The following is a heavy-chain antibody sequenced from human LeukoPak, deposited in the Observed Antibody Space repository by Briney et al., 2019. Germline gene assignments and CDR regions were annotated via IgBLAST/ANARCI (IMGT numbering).Heavy chain of an antibody. CDR1: GFVVSSNY. Sequence: GGSLRLSCAASGFVVSSNYMTWVRQAPGKGLEWVSVIYGGDYTYYADSVKGRFTISRDNSRNTLYLQMNSLRAEDTAVYHCARAAGAMWPLDYWGQGTLVTVSS. CDR2: IYGGDYT. V-gene: IGHV3-53*01. D-gene: IGHD2-2*01. CDR3: ARAAGAMWPLDY. J-gene: IGHJ4*02.